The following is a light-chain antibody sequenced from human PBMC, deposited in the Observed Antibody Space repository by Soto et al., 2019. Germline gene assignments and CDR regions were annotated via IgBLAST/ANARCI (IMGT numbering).Light chain of an antibody. CDR3: QQYGSSPRT. CDR1: PSVSSSY. CDR2: GAS. V-gene: IGKV3-20*01. Sequence: ESVLTQSPGTLSLSPGERATLSCRASPSVSSSYLAWYQQKPGQAPRLLIYGASSRATAIPNRFSGSGSGTDFNLTISRLEPEDFAVYYCQQYGSSPRTFGGGTKVEI. J-gene: IGKJ4*01.